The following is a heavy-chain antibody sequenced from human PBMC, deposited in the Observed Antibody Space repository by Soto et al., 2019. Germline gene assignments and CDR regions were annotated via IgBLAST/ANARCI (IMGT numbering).Heavy chain of an antibody. CDR3: ARDLGSSVGY. J-gene: IGHJ4*02. Sequence: NPSETLSLTCTVSGGSISSYYWSWIRQPPGKGLEWIGYIYYSGSTNYNPSLKSRVTISVDTSKNQFSLKLSSVTAADTAVYYCARDLGSSVGYWGQGTLVTVSS. V-gene: IGHV4-59*01. CDR1: GGSISSYY. CDR2: IYYSGST. D-gene: IGHD6-6*01.